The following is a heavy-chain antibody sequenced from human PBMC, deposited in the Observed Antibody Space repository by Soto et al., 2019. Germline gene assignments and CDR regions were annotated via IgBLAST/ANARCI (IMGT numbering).Heavy chain of an antibody. CDR2: LSDSGST. D-gene: IGHD2-2*01. Sequence: SETLSLTCTVSGGSISGYFWSWIRQPPGKGLECIGYLSDSGSTDYTPSINSRVTISVDTSKNQFSLQLSSVTAADTAVYYCARKEYGDGLDVWGQGTTVTVSS. V-gene: IGHV4-59*01. CDR1: GGSISGYF. CDR3: ARKEYGDGLDV. J-gene: IGHJ6*02.